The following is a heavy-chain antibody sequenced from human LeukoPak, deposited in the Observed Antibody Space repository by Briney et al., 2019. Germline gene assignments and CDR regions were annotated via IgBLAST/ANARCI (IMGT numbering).Heavy chain of an antibody. CDR2: ISYDGSNK. CDR1: GFTFSSYA. Sequence: GRSLRLSCAASGFTFSSYAMHWVRQAPGKGLEWVAVISYDGSNKYYADSVKGRFTISRDNSKNTLYLQMNSLRAEDTAVYYCARMPKGNRFDPWGQGTLVTVSS. CDR3: ARMPKGNRFDP. J-gene: IGHJ5*02. V-gene: IGHV3-30*01. D-gene: IGHD2-2*01.